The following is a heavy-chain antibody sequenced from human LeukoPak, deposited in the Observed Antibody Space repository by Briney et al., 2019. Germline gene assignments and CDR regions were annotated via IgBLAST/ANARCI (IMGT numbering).Heavy chain of an antibody. J-gene: IGHJ4*02. CDR1: GFTFSNYA. D-gene: IGHD5-18*01. Sequence: GGCLRLSCVDSGFTFSNYAMNWVRQAPGKGLEWVSAISGSGGSTYYADSVKGRFTISRDNSKNTLYLQMNSLRAEDTALYYCAIRVDTAMVRDYWGQGTLVTVSS. V-gene: IGHV3-23*01. CDR3: AIRVDTAMVRDY. CDR2: ISGSGGST.